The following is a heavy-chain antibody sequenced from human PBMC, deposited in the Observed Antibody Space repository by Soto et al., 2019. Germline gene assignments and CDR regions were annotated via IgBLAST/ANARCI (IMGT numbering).Heavy chain of an antibody. J-gene: IGHJ2*01. Sequence: EVQLVESGGGLVQPGGSLRLSCAASGFTFSDHYMDWVRQAPGKGLEWVGRTRNKANSYTTEYAASVKGRFTISRDDSKNSLYLQMNSLKTEDTAVYYCARALRRGDYVDWYFDLWGRGTLVTVSS. CDR2: TRNKANSYTT. V-gene: IGHV3-72*01. CDR1: GFTFSDHY. CDR3: ARALRRGDYVDWYFDL. D-gene: IGHD4-17*01.